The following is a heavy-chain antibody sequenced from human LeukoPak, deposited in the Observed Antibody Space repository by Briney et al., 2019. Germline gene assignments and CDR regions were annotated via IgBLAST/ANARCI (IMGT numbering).Heavy chain of an antibody. D-gene: IGHD1-26*01. V-gene: IGHV5-51*01. Sequence: GESLEISCKGSGYRFTNYWIGWVRQMPGKGLEWMGIIYPGDSETRYSPSFQGQVTISADKSISTAYLQWSSLKASDTAMYYCARRRDLYSGSYYPFDYWGQGTLVTVSS. CDR3: ARRRDLYSGSYYPFDY. J-gene: IGHJ4*02. CDR2: IYPGDSET. CDR1: GYRFTNYW.